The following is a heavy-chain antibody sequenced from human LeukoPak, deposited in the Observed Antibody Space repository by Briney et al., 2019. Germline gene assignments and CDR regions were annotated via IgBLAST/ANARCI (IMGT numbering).Heavy chain of an antibody. CDR2: ISGSSSYI. D-gene: IGHD1-26*01. J-gene: IGHJ4*02. CDR1: GFTFSTYN. V-gene: IGHV3-21*01. CDR3: ARDLLGWELHYFDY. Sequence: EGSLRLSCAASGFTFSTYNMNWVRHAPGKGLEWVSSISGSSSYIYYADSVKGRFSISRDNAKNSLYLQMNTLRAEDTAVYYCARDLLGWELHYFDYWGQGTLVTVSS.